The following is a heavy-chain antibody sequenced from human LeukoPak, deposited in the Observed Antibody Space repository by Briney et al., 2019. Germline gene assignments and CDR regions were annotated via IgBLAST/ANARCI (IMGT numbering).Heavy chain of an antibody. CDR3: TKDVGSGSYYYFES. Sequence: GGSLRLSRAASGFTFDDYAIHWVRQAPGKGLEWVSLISGDGGNTYYAKSMKGRFTISRDNSKNTLYLQMNSLRSEDTAFYYCTKDVGSGSYYYFESWGQGTLVTVSS. CDR1: GFTFDDYA. D-gene: IGHD1-26*01. J-gene: IGHJ4*02. CDR2: ISGDGGNT. V-gene: IGHV3-43*02.